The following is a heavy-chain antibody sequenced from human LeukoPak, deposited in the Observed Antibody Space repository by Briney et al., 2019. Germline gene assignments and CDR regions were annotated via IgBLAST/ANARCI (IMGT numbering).Heavy chain of an antibody. V-gene: IGHV3-21*01. Sequence: PGGSLRLSCAASGFTFSSYAMSWVRQAPGKGLEWVSAISSSSSYIYYADSVKGRFTISRDNAKNSLYLQMSSLRAEDTAVYYCARDSRSTFDYFDYWGQGTLVTVSS. CDR3: ARDSRSTFDYFDY. CDR1: GFTFSSYA. J-gene: IGHJ4*02. D-gene: IGHD3-16*01. CDR2: ISSSSSYI.